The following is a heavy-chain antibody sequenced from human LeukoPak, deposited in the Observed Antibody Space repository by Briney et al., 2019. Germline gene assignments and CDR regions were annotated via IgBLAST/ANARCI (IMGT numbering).Heavy chain of an antibody. Sequence: PSETLSLTCTVPGDSISSYYWSWIRQPPGKGLEWIGYIYYSGSTNYNPSLKSRVTISVDTSKNQFSLKLSSVTAADTAVYYCARGDYYDSSGYFDYWGQGTLVTVSS. CDR2: IYYSGST. CDR3: ARGDYYDSSGYFDY. J-gene: IGHJ4*02. V-gene: IGHV4-59*01. D-gene: IGHD3-22*01. CDR1: GDSISSYY.